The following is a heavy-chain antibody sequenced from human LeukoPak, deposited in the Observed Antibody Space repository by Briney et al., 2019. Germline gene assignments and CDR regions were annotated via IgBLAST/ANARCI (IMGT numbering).Heavy chain of an antibody. V-gene: IGHV3-21*01. D-gene: IGHD2-15*01. CDR2: ISTNIGYI. J-gene: IGHJ4*02. Sequence: GGPLRLSCAASGFTFSIYNMNWVRQAPGKGLEWISSISTNIGYIYYADSVKGRFTISRDNAKISLYLQMNSLRAEDTAVYYCASQLYCSGNSCLTRNFDYWGQGTLVTVSS. CDR1: GFTFSIYN. CDR3: ASQLYCSGNSCLTRNFDY.